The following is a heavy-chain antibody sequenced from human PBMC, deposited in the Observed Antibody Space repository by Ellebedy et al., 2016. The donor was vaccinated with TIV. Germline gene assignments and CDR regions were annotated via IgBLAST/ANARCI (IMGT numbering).Heavy chain of an antibody. D-gene: IGHD3-10*01. CDR2: ISYDGSNK. CDR1: GITFSKSA. CDR3: AREGTYDGSGSHYNHFGS. V-gene: IGHV3-30-3*01. Sequence: GESLKISCAASGITFSKSAMYWVRQAPGKGLEWVAVISYDGSNKYYADSVKGRFTISRDNSKNTLYLQMNSLRAEDTAMYYCAREGTYDGSGSHYNHFGSWGQGTLVTVSS. J-gene: IGHJ4*02.